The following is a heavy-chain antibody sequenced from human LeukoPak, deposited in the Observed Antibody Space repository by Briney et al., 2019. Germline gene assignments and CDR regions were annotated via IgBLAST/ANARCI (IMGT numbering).Heavy chain of an antibody. CDR2: ISYDGSNK. CDR1: GFTFSSYA. V-gene: IGHV3-30-3*01. J-gene: IGHJ4*02. D-gene: IGHD2-8*01. Sequence: PGGSLRLSCAASGFTFSSYAMHWVRQAPGKGLEWVAVISYDGSNKYYADSVKGRFTISRDNSKNTLYLQMNSLRAEDTAMYYCARAPYCTNGVCYFDYWGQGTLVTVSS. CDR3: ARAPYCTNGVCYFDY.